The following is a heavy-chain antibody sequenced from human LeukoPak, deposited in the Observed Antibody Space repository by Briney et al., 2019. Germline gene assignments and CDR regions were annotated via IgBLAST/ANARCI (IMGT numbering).Heavy chain of an antibody. CDR1: DGSISSSGYY. CDR2: IYYSGST. V-gene: IGHV4-39*07. D-gene: IGHD3-22*01. CDR3: ASGYDSSAGITGGEFDY. J-gene: IGHJ4*02. Sequence: SETLSLTCSVSDGSISSSGYYWGWICQPPGKGLEWIGNIYYSGSTYDNPSLKSRVTISVDTSKNQFSLKLSSVTAADTAVYYCASGYDSSAGITGGEFDYWGQGTLVTVSS.